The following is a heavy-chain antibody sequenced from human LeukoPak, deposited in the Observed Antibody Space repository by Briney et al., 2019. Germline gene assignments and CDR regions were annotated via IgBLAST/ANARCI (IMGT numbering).Heavy chain of an antibody. CDR1: GFTFSNAW. CDR2: ISGSGGST. D-gene: IGHD3-22*01. J-gene: IGHJ3*02. Sequence: GGSLRLSCAASGFTFSNAWMSWVRQAPGKGLEWVSAISGSGGSTYYADSVKGRFTISRDNSKNTLYLQMNSLRAEDTAVYYCAKDYDSSGYYYNDAFDIWGQGTMVTVSS. CDR3: AKDYDSSGYYYNDAFDI. V-gene: IGHV3-23*01.